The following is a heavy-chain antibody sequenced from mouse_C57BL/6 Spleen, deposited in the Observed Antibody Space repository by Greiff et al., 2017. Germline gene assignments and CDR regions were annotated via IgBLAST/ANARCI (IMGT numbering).Heavy chain of an antibody. CDR3: ARSGNGYYVGY. V-gene: IGHV1-85*01. J-gene: IGHJ2*01. CDR1: GYTFTSYD. D-gene: IGHD2-2*01. CDR2: IYPRDGST. Sequence: VQLQQSGPELVKPGASVKLSCQASGYTFTSYDINWVQQRPGQGLEWIGWIYPRDGSTKYNEKFKGKATLTVDTSSSTAYMELPSLTSEDSAVYFCARSGNGYYVGYWGQGTTLTVSS.